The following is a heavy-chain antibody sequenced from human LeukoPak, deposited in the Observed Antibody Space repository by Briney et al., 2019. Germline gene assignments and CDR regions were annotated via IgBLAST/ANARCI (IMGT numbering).Heavy chain of an antibody. CDR1: GYTFTGYH. J-gene: IGHJ4*02. Sequence: ASVKVSCKAPGYTFTGYHMHWVRQAPGQGLEWMGRINPNTGGTEYAQKFQGRVTMTRDTSISTAYKDLSRLRSDDTAVYYCARDYCSSTSCLFDYWGQGTLVTVSS. V-gene: IGHV1-2*06. CDR2: INPNTGGT. D-gene: IGHD2-2*01. CDR3: ARDYCSSTSCLFDY.